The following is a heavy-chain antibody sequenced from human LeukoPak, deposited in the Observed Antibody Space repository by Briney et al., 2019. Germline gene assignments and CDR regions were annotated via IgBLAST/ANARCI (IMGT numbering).Heavy chain of an antibody. J-gene: IGHJ4*02. Sequence: PGGSLRLSCAASGFTFSNAWMSWVRQAPGKGLEWVGRIYSKTDGGTTEYAAPVKGRFTISRDDSKNTLYLQMTSLNTEDTAVYYCATGSNRYDSSDFDYWGQGTLVTVSS. V-gene: IGHV3-15*01. CDR1: GFTFSNAW. CDR3: ATGSNRYDSSDFDY. D-gene: IGHD3-22*01. CDR2: IYSKTDGGTT.